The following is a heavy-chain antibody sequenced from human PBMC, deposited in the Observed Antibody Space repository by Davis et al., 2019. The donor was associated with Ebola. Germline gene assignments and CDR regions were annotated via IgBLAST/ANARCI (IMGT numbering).Heavy chain of an antibody. D-gene: IGHD6-6*01. J-gene: IGHJ4*02. Sequence: GESLKISCAASGFTFSDYYMSWIRQAPGKGLEWVSYISSSGSTIYYADSVKGRFTISRDNAKNSLYLQMNSLRAEDTAVYYCARVQIAARPPVSYYFDYWGQGTLVTVSS. CDR1: GFTFSDYY. CDR2: ISSSGSTI. CDR3: ARVQIAARPPVSYYFDY. V-gene: IGHV3-11*04.